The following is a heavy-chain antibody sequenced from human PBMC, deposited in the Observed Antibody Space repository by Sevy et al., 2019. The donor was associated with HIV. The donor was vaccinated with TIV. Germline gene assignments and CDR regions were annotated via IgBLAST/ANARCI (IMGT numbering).Heavy chain of an antibody. Sequence: KQSQTLSLTCAISGDSVSSNSAAWNWIRQSPSRGLEWLGRTYYRSKWYNDYAVSVKSRITINPDTSKNQYSLQLNSVTPEDTAVYYCARELSIGYSGSYGFLDYWGQGTLVTVSS. CDR2: TYYRSKWYN. CDR1: GDSVSSNSAA. D-gene: IGHD1-26*01. CDR3: ARELSIGYSGSYGFLDY. V-gene: IGHV6-1*01. J-gene: IGHJ4*02.